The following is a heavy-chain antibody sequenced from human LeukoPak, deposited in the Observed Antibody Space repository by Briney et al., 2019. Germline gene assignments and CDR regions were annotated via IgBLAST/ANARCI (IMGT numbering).Heavy chain of an antibody. CDR2: ISSSSRYI. J-gene: IGHJ4*02. CDR3: SIFEITLIVVLNS. CDR1: GFTFSDYY. D-gene: IGHD3-22*01. Sequence: GGSLRLSCAASGFTFSDYYMSWIRQAPGKGLEWVSSISSSSRYIYYTDSMKGRFTISRDNAKNSLYLQMNSLRPEDTAIYYCSIFEITLIVVLNSWGQGTLVTVSS. V-gene: IGHV3-11*06.